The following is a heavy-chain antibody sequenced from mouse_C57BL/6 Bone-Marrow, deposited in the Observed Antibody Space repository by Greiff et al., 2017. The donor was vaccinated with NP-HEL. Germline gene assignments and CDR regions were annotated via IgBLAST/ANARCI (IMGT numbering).Heavy chain of an antibody. V-gene: IGHV3-6*01. D-gene: IGHD2-4*01. CDR3: ARHYDYDDYFDY. J-gene: IGHJ2*01. CDR2: ISYDGSN. Sequence: EVQLQQSGPGLVKPSQSLSLTCSVTGYSITSGYYWNWIRQFPGNKLEWMGYISYDGSNNYNPSLKNRISITRDTSKNQFFLKLNSVTTEDTATYYCARHYDYDDYFDYWGQGTTLTVSS. CDR1: GYSITSGYY.